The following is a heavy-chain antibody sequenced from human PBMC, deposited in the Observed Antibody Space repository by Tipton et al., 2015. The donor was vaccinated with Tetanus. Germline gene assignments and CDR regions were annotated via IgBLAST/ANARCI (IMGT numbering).Heavy chain of an antibody. J-gene: IGHJ4*02. CDR2: IYPGDSDT. CDR3: ARAHCTDGVCNFDF. CDR1: GYIFNNYW. V-gene: IGHV5-51*01. Sequence: MQLVQSGGEVKKPGESLKISCKGSGYIFNNYWIGWARQKPGNGLERMGIIYPGDSDTRSSPSFQGQGTISVDKSINTAYLQWSSLKASDTSMFYCARAHCTDGVCNFDFGGQGALVTVAS. D-gene: IGHD2-8*01.